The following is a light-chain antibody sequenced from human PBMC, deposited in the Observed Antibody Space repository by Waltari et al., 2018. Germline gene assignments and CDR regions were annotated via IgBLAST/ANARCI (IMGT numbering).Light chain of an antibody. J-gene: IGKJ1*01. Sequence: DVVMTQSPLSLPVSLGQPASIPCRSSQSLVHTAGHTYLNWVQQRPGQSPRRLIYKVSNRDSGVPDRFSGSGSDTAFTLKISRVEAEDVGIYYCMQATNWPLTFGQGTKVEIQ. V-gene: IGKV2-30*02. CDR3: MQATNWPLT. CDR2: KVS. CDR1: QSLVHTAGHTY.